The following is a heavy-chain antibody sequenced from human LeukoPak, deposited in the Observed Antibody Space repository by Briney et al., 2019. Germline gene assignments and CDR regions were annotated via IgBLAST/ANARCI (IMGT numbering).Heavy chain of an antibody. D-gene: IGHD2-2*01. CDR1: GFTFSSNA. V-gene: IGHV3-23*01. J-gene: IGHJ4*02. CDR3: AKEGDIVVVPAANPDY. CDR2: ISGSGGST. Sequence: PGGSLRLSCAASGFTFSSNAKSWVRQAPGKGLEWVSAISGSGGSTYYADSVKGRFTISRDNSKNTLYLQMNSLRAEDTAVYYCAKEGDIVVVPAANPDYWGQGTLVTVSS.